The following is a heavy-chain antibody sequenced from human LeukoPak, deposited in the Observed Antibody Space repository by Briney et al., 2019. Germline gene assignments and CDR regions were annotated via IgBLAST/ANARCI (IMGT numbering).Heavy chain of an antibody. D-gene: IGHD2-15*01. CDR2: ISGSGGGT. Sequence: PGGSLRLSCAASGFTFSIYAMTWVRQAPGKGLEWVSAISGSGGGTYYADSVKGRFTISRDNSKNTLYLQMNSLRAEDTAVYYCAKLVAAKRFEEFDYWGQGNLVTVSS. CDR1: GFTFSIYA. CDR3: AKLVAAKRFEEFDY. J-gene: IGHJ4*02. V-gene: IGHV3-23*01.